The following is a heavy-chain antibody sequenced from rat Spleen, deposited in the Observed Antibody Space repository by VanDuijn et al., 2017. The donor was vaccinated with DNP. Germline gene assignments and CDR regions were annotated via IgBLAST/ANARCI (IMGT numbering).Heavy chain of an antibody. CDR2: ITNSGGST. Sequence: EVQLVESGGGLVQPGRSLKLSCAASGFTFSNYGMAWVRQAPTKGLEWVASITNSGGSTYYRDSVKGRFTISRDNAKSTLYLQMDSLRSEDTATYYCSADPSAYWGQGTLVTVSS. V-gene: IGHV5-27*01. J-gene: IGHJ3*01. CDR3: SADPSAY. CDR1: GFTFSNYG.